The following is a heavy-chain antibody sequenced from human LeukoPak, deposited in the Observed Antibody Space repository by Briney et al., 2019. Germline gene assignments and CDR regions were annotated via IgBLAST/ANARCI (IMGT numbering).Heavy chain of an antibody. D-gene: IGHD6-19*01. CDR3: ARGSSTAVAGPLEY. J-gene: IGHJ4*02. CDR2: INPSGGST. Sequence: ASVMVCCKTSAYTLTSTYIHCKRHGPGHWLDSLVIINPSGGSTAYSQKFQGRVTMARDTSTSTVHMQLSSLTSEDSAVYYCARGSSTAVAGPLEYWGQGTLVTVSS. CDR1: AYTLTSTY. V-gene: IGHV1-46*01.